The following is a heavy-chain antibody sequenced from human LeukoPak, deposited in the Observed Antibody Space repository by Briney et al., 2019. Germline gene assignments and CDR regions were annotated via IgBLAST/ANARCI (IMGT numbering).Heavy chain of an antibody. Sequence: GGSLRLSCAASGFTFSSYAMNWVRQAPARGLEWVSSLRGGGDTFYADPVKGRFTISRDNSRNTVYLQINSLRAEDTAVYYCGKTTVGYSSGQKPAWPVDYWGQGTLVTVSS. V-gene: IGHV3-23*01. CDR1: GFTFSSYA. D-gene: IGHD5-18*01. CDR2: LRGGGDT. J-gene: IGHJ4*02. CDR3: GKTTVGYSSGQKPAWPVDY.